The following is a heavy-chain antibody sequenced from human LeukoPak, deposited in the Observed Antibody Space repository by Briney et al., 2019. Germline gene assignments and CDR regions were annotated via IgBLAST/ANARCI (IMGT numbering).Heavy chain of an antibody. Sequence: GESLKISCAASGFTFSSYAMYWVRPAPGKGLEWVSTISGSGGSTYYAASVKGRFTISRDNPKNMLYLQINSLRAEDTAVYYCAKVAYYYDSSGYLHDYWGQGSLVTVSS. J-gene: IGHJ4*02. V-gene: IGHV3-23*01. CDR1: GFTFSSYA. CDR2: ISGSGGST. CDR3: AKVAYYYDSSGYLHDY. D-gene: IGHD3-22*01.